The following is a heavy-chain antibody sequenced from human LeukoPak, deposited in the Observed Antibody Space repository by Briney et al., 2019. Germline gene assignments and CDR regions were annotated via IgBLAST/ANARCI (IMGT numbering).Heavy chain of an antibody. CDR2: ISSSGDST. Sequence: GGSVRLSCAASGFPFSSYAIHWARQAPGKGLEYVSSISSSGDSTYYANSVKGRFTISRDNSKNTLYLQMGSLRPEDMAVYYCARDWDASGSYHGYFDYWGQGTLVTVSS. CDR1: GFPFSSYA. J-gene: IGHJ4*02. V-gene: IGHV3-64*01. CDR3: ARDWDASGSYHGYFDY. D-gene: IGHD3-10*01.